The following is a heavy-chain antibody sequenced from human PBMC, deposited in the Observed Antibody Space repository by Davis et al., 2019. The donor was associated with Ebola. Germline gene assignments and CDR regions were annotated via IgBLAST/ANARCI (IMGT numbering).Heavy chain of an antibody. J-gene: IGHJ4*02. Sequence: AASVKVSCKASGGTFSSYTISWVRQAPGQGLEWMGRIIPILGIANYAQTFQGRVTITADKSTSTAYMELSSLRSEDTAVYYCARAIYYYDNSGYSDYWGQGTLVTVSS. V-gene: IGHV1-69*02. CDR3: ARAIYYYDNSGYSDY. CDR1: GGTFSSYT. CDR2: IIPILGIA. D-gene: IGHD3-22*01.